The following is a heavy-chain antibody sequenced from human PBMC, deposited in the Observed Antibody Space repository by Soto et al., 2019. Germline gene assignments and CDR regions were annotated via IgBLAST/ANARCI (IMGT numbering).Heavy chain of an antibody. CDR2: ISTLNGNT. CDR1: GYDYVTYA. V-gene: IGHV1-18*01. J-gene: IGHJ6*02. CDR3: ARRVQVWLQDYYGMDV. Sequence: QAQLVQSGAEVKNPGASVNVSCKASGYDYVTYAITWVRQRPGQGLEWMGWISTLNGNTNYAQNFQVRVTMTTDTTTRIVHLELRSLRSDDTAVYYCARRVQVWLQDYYGMDVWGQGTTVSVSS. D-gene: IGHD5-18*01.